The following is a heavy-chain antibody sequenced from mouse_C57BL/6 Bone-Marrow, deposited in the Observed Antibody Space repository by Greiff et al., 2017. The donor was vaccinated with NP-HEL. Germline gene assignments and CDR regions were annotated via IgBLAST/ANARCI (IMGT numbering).Heavy chain of an antibody. V-gene: IGHV5-15*01. CDR1: GFTFSDYG. J-gene: IGHJ1*03. Sequence: EVQLVESGGGLVQPGGSLKLSCAASGFTFSDYGMAWVRQAPRKGPEWVAFISNLAYSIYYADTVTGRFTISRENAKNTLYLEMSSLRSEDTAMYYCARRGLYYGSSYVYWYFDVWGTGTTVTVSS. CDR2: ISNLAYSI. D-gene: IGHD1-1*01. CDR3: ARRGLYYGSSYVYWYFDV.